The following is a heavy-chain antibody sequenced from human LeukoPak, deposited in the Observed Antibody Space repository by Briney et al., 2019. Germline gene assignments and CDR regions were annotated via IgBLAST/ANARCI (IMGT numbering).Heavy chain of an antibody. CDR3: ARRNYDSSGYYVDY. Sequence: PSETLSLTRTVSGGSISSYYWSWIRQPPGKGLEWIGYIYYSGSTNYNPSLKSRVTISVDTSKNQFSLKLSSVTAADTAVYYCARRNYDSSGYYVDYWGQGTLVTVSS. D-gene: IGHD3-22*01. J-gene: IGHJ4*02. CDR1: GGSISSYY. CDR2: IYYSGST. V-gene: IGHV4-59*01.